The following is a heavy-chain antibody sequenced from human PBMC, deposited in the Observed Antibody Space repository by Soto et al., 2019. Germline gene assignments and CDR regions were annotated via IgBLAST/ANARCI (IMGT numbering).Heavy chain of an antibody. J-gene: IGHJ4*02. CDR1: GDSIGTTHSY. V-gene: IGHV4-39*01. CDR2: IHYSGST. CDR3: ARHEGNGNVWPLDY. Sequence: SETLSLTCTVSGDSIGTTHSYWAWIRQSPGKGLEWIGNIHYSGSTYYMPSLRSRATLSVDTSKNQFSLRLTSVTAEDTAVYYCARHEGNGNVWPLDYWGQGILVTVFS. D-gene: IGHD2-8*01.